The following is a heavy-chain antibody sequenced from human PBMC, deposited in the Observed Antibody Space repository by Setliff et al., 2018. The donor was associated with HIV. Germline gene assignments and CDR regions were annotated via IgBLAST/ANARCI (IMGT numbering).Heavy chain of an antibody. J-gene: IGHJ6*04. CDR2: INPGSGHT. Sequence: ASVKVSCKASRYTFTAYYMHWVRQAPGQGPEWLGWINPGSGHTNYGQKFQGRLTLTTDKSISTAFMELTGLRSDDTAIYYCAKDGGYTTSSKSADVWGKGTKVTVSS. CDR1: RYTFTAYY. D-gene: IGHD5-12*01. CDR3: AKDGGYTTSSKSADV. V-gene: IGHV1-2*02.